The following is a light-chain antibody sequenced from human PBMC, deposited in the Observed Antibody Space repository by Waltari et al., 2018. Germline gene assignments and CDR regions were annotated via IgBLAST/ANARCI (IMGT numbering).Light chain of an antibody. CDR3: QQRINWPLT. V-gene: IGKV3-11*01. Sequence: SLSPGERATLSCRASQSVRSFLAWYQQKPGQAPRLLIHDASNRATGIPVRFSGSGSGTDFTLTISSLEPEDFAVYYCQQRINWPLTFGGGTKVEIK. CDR1: QSVRSF. J-gene: IGKJ4*01. CDR2: DAS.